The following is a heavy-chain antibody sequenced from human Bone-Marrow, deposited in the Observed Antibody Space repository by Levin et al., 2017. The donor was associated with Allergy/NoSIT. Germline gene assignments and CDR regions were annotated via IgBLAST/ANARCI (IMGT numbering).Heavy chain of an antibody. CDR3: ASNPPVATTYGGYYYYDGMDV. CDR1: GFTFSSYG. D-gene: IGHD5-12*01. CDR2: ISYDGSNK. Sequence: GGSLRLSCAASGFTFSSYGMHWVRQAPGKGLEWVAVISYDGSNKYYADSVKGRFTISRDNSKNTLYLQMNSLRAEDTAVYYCASNPPVATTYGGYYYYDGMDVWGQGTTVTVSS. J-gene: IGHJ6*02. V-gene: IGHV3-30*03.